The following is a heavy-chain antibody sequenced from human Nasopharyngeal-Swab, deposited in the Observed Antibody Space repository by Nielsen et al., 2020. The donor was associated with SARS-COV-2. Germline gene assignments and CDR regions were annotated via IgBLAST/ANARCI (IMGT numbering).Heavy chain of an antibody. J-gene: IGHJ3*02. D-gene: IGHD6-13*01. CDR3: ARRDSSSWYGVGAFDI. CDR1: GYRFTNYW. Sequence: GGSLRLSCKGSGYRFTNYWIGWVRQMPGKGLEWMGILYPGDSDTRYSPSFQGQVTISADKSITTAYLQWDSLMASDTAMDYCARRDSSSWYGVGAFDIWGQGTMVTVSS. V-gene: IGHV5-51*01. CDR2: LYPGDSDT.